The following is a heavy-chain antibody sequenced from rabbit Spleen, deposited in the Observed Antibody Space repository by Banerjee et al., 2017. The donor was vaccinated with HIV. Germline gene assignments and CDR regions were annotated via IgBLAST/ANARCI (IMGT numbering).Heavy chain of an antibody. V-gene: IGHV1S40*01. CDR1: GVSFSSNNY. CDR2: IDTGSSGFT. D-gene: IGHD8-1*01. CDR3: ARDSGSSFSSYGMDL. J-gene: IGHJ6*01. Sequence: QSLEESGGDLVKPGASLTLTCTASGVSFSSNNYMCWVRQAPGKGLEWIACIDTGSSGFTYFASWAKGRFTISKTSSTTVTLQMTSLTAADTATYFCARDSGSSFSSYGMDLWGPGTSSPS.